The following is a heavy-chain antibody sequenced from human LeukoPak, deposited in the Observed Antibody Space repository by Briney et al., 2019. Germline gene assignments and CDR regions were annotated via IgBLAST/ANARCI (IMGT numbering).Heavy chain of an antibody. D-gene: IGHD4-11*01. CDR1: GLTFSDAW. CDR3: AKDSGVYGNHYDY. Sequence: GGSLRLSCAVSGLTFSDAWISWVRQAPGKGLEWVSAISGSGGSTYYADSVKGRFTISRDNSKNTLYLQMNSLRAEDTAVYYCAKDSGVYGNHYDYWGQGTLVTVSS. V-gene: IGHV3-23*01. J-gene: IGHJ4*02. CDR2: ISGSGGST.